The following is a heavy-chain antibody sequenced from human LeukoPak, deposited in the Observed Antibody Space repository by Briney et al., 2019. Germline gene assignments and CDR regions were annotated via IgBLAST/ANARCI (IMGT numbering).Heavy chain of an antibody. D-gene: IGHD3-9*01. J-gene: IGHJ4*02. V-gene: IGHV3-9*01. CDR2: ISWNSGSI. Sequence: GGSLRLSCAASGFTFDDYAMHWVRQAPGKGLEWVSGISWNSGSIGYADYVKGRFTISRDNAKNSLYLQMNSLRAEDTALYYCAKDSSLMTGSFDYWGQGTLVTVSS. CDR3: AKDSSLMTGSFDY. CDR1: GFTFDDYA.